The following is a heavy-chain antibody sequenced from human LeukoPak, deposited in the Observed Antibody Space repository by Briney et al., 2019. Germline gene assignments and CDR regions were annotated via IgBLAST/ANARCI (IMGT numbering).Heavy chain of an antibody. Sequence: GGSLRLSCAASEFTFSNYAMSWVRQAPGKGLEWVSGSTGTGYSTYYADSVKGRLTISRDNSKNTLYLQMNSLRAEDTAVYYCVKGARMGVISAFDIWGKGTMVTVSS. CDR2: STGTGYST. V-gene: IGHV3-23*01. J-gene: IGHJ3*02. CDR1: EFTFSNYA. CDR3: VKGARMGVISAFDI. D-gene: IGHD3-10*01.